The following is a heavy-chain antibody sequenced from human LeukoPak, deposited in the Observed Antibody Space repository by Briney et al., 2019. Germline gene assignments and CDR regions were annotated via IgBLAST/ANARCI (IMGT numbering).Heavy chain of an antibody. Sequence: PGRSLRLSCAASGFTFDDYAMHWVRQAPGKGLEWVSGISWNSGGIGYADSVKGRFTISRDNAKNSLYLQMNSLRAEDTALYYCAKETSAGYFDYWGQGTLVTVSS. CDR2: ISWNSGGI. CDR1: GFTFDDYA. D-gene: IGHD2-2*01. J-gene: IGHJ4*02. V-gene: IGHV3-9*01. CDR3: AKETSAGYFDY.